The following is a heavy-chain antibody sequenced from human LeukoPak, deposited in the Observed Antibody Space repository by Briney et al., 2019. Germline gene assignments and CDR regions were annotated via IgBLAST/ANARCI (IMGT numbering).Heavy chain of an antibody. CDR1: GFTFSDYY. D-gene: IGHD3-10*01. CDR3: ARRGSGSRPMDV. Sequence: PGGSLRLSCAASGFTFSDYYMTWIRQAPGKGLEWVSYISSSSSYTNYADSVEGRFTISRDNAKNSLYLQMNSLRAEDTAVYYCARRGSGSRPMDVWGKGTTVTVSS. CDR2: ISSSSSYT. J-gene: IGHJ6*04. V-gene: IGHV3-11*06.